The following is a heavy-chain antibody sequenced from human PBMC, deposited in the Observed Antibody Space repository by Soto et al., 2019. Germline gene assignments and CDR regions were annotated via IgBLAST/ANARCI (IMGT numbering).Heavy chain of an antibody. D-gene: IGHD6-13*01. J-gene: IGHJ4*02. CDR3: ARRGPAGTKDYCAY. V-gene: IGHV3-33*01. CDR1: GFTFSSYG. Sequence: QVQLVESGGGVVQPGRSLRLSCAASGFTFSSYGMHWVRQAPGKGLEWVAVIWYDGSNKYYADSVKGRFTISRDNSKNTLYLHMNSLRAEDTAVDYCARRGPAGTKDYCAYWGQGTLVTVSS. CDR2: IWYDGSNK.